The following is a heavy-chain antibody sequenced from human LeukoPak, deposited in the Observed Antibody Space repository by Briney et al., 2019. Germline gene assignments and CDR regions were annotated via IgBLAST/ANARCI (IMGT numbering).Heavy chain of an antibody. CDR1: GYTFTSYY. CDR2: INPSGGST. Sequence: ASVKVSCKASGYTFTSYYMHWVRQAPGHGLEWMGIINPSGGSTSYAQKFQGRVTITADESTSTAYMELSSLRSEDTAVYYCARGVGGYNYVGYWGQGTLVTVSS. J-gene: IGHJ4*02. V-gene: IGHV1-46*01. CDR3: ARGVGGYNYVGY. D-gene: IGHD5-24*01.